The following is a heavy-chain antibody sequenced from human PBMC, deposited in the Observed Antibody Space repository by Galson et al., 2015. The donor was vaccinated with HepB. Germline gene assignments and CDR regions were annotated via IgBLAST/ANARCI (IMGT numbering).Heavy chain of an antibody. J-gene: IGHJ4*02. V-gene: IGHV3-49*03. CDR3: TRGGPDLGELSLIWAEPSIDY. CDR2: IRSKAYGGTT. CDR1: GFTFGDYA. D-gene: IGHD3-16*02. Sequence: SLRLSCAASGFTFGDYAMSWFRQAPGKGLEWVGFIRSKAYGGTTEYAASVKGRFTISRDDSKSIAYLQMNSLKTEDTAVYYCTRGGPDLGELSLIWAEPSIDYWGQGTLVTVSS.